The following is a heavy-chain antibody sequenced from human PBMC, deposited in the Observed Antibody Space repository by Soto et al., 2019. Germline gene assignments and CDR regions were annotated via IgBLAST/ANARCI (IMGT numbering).Heavy chain of an antibody. D-gene: IGHD3-10*01. CDR1: GFTFSSYG. CDR3: ASDKLHGTESYFDY. CDR2: IWYDGSNK. V-gene: IGHV3-33*01. J-gene: IGHJ4*02. Sequence: PGGSLRLSCAASGFTFSSYGMLWVRQATGKGLEWVAVIWYDGSNKYYADSVKGRFTISRDNSKNTLYLQMNSLRAEDTVVYYCASDKLHGTESYFDYWGQGT.